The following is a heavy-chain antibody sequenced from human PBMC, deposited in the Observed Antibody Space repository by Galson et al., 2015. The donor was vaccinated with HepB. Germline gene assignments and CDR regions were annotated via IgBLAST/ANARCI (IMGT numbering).Heavy chain of an antibody. CDR2: IYTSGST. CDR3: ASGGTYYYGSGRYYNL. CDR1: GGSISSYY. V-gene: IGHV4-4*07. Sequence: ETLSLTCTVSGGSISSYYWSWIRQPAGKGLEWIGRIYTSGSTNYNPSLKSRVTMSVDTSKNQFSLKLSSVTAADTAVYYCASGGTYYYGSGRYYNLWGQGTQVTASS. J-gene: IGHJ5*02. D-gene: IGHD3-10*01.